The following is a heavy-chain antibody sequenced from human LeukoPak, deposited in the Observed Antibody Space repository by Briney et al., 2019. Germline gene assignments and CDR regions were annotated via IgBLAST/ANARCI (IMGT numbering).Heavy chain of an antibody. D-gene: IGHD3-10*01. J-gene: IGHJ4*02. Sequence: GASVKVSCKASGYTFTSYGISWVRQAPGQGLEWMGWISAYNGNTNYAQKPQGRVTMTTDTSTSTAYMELRSLRSDDTAVYYCARDLLLWFGELPTFGYWGQGTLVTVSS. CDR2: ISAYNGNT. CDR1: GYTFTSYG. CDR3: ARDLLLWFGELPTFGY. V-gene: IGHV1-18*04.